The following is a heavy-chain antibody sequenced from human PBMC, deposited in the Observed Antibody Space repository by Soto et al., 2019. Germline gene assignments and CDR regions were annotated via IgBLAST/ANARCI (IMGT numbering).Heavy chain of an antibody. V-gene: IGHV5-10-1*01. J-gene: IGHJ6*02. CDR2: IDPGDSNT. CDR3: TKRKAPWWSAYFFNGMDV. D-gene: IGHD3-16*01. CDR1: GYSFTNYW. Sequence: ESLKISCKGSGYSFTNYWISWVRQMPGKGLEWMGRIDPGDSNTNYSPSFQGHVTISADKSISTAYLQWSSLRASDTAIYYCTKRKAPWWSAYFFNGMDVWYQAKTVTAS.